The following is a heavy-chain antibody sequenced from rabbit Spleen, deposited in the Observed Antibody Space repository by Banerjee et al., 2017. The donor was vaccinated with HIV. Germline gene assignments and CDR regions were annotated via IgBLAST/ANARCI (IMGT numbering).Heavy chain of an antibody. J-gene: IGHJ6*01. CDR3: ARDPPYSSSM. V-gene: IGHV1S45*01. CDR2: IYAGSSGST. CDR1: GFSFSSSYW. Sequence: QEQLEESGGDLVKPEGSLTLTCTASGFSFSSSYWICWVRQAPGKGLEWIACIYAGSSGSTYYASWAKGRFTISKTSSTTVTLQMTSLTAADTATYFCARDPPYSSSMWGPGTLVTVS. D-gene: IGHD1-1*01.